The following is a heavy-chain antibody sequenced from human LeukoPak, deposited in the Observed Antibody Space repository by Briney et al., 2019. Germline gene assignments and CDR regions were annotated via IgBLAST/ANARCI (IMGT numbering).Heavy chain of an antibody. J-gene: IGHJ4*02. CDR2: IRTKGYGGTT. CDR3: TRDDRYCSRTSCSYFDY. Sequence: GGSLRLSCTGSGFTFGDYAMSWFRQAPGKGLEWVGFIRTKGYGGTTEYAASVKGRFTISRDDSKSIAYLQMNSLKTEDTAVYYCTRDDRYCSRTSCSYFDYWSQGTLVTVSS. CDR1: GFTFGDYA. V-gene: IGHV3-49*03. D-gene: IGHD2-2*01.